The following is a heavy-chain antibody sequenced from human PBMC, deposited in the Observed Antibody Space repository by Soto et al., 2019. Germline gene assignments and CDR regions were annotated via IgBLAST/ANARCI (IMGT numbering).Heavy chain of an antibody. Sequence: QVQLVQSGAEVKKPGSSVKVSCKASGGTFSSYAISWVRQAPGQGLEWMGGIIPIFGTANYARKFQGRVTITADESTRTAYMELGSVRSVDTGVYYCARAYAGNLSGHGAFDIWGQGTMVTVSS. V-gene: IGHV1-69*01. CDR2: IIPIFGTA. CDR3: ARAYAGNLSGHGAFDI. CDR1: GGTFSSYA. J-gene: IGHJ3*02. D-gene: IGHD6-13*01.